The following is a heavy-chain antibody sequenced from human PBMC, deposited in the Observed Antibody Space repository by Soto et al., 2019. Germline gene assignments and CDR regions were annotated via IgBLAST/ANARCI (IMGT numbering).Heavy chain of an antibody. V-gene: IGHV3-23*01. CDR3: ARVEGGPSADGHYDMDV. CDR2: ISGSGRTT. D-gene: IGHD3-16*01. J-gene: IGHJ6*02. CDR1: GFTFSSYA. Sequence: VQLLESGGGLVQPGGSLRISCAASGFTFSSYAMNWVRQAPGKGLQWVSGISGSGRTTYYADSVKGRFTISRDRSKNTLYLQMNRLRVEDVDVYYCARVEGGPSADGHYDMDVWGQGTTVTVSS.